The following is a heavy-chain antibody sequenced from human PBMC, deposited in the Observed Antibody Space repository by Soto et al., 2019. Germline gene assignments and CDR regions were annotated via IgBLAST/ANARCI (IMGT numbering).Heavy chain of an antibody. CDR2: IWYDGSNK. CDR1: GFTFSSYG. J-gene: IGHJ4*02. Sequence: GGSLRLSCAASGFTFSSYGMHWVRQAPGKGLEWVAVIWYDGSNKYYADSVKGRFTISRDNSKNTLYLQMNSLRAEDTAVYSCAREATQYCFDYWGQGTLVTVSS. CDR3: AREATQYCFDY. D-gene: IGHD1-26*01. V-gene: IGHV3-33*01.